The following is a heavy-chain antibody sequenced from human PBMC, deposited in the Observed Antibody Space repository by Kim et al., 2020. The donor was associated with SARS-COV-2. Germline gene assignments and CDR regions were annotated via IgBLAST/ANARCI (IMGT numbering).Heavy chain of an antibody. J-gene: IGHJ6*02. CDR2: IYYSGST. Sequence: SETLSLTCTVSGGSISSYYWSWIRQPPGKGLEWIGYIYYSGSTNYNPSLKSRVTISVDTSKNQFSLKLSSVTAADTAVYYCARDGDGMDVWGQGTTVTVSS. CDR3: ARDGDGMDV. D-gene: IGHD3-16*01. CDR1: GGSISSYY. V-gene: IGHV4-59*13.